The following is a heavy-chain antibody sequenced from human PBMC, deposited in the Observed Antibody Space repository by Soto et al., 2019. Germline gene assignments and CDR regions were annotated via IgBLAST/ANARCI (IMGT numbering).Heavy chain of an antibody. D-gene: IGHD1-1*01. CDR3: VEPGAYWTR. CDR1: GFTFSAYA. Sequence: EVQLLESGGGLVQPGGSLRLSCAASGFTFSAYAMSWVRQAPGKGLEWVSSIASDSVTYYSDSVTGRFTISRDNSKKTVYLQVDSLRADDTAVYYCVEPGAYWTRWGQGTPVTVSS. J-gene: IGHJ4*02. CDR2: IASDSVT. V-gene: IGHV3-23*01.